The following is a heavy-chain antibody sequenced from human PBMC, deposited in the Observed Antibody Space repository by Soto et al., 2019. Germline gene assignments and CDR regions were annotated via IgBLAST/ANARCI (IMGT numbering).Heavy chain of an antibody. J-gene: IGHJ4*02. CDR1: GGSFPGYY. Sequence: PSETLSLTCTVQGGSFPGYYWTWIRQPPGKGLEWIGEISHGGSTSYSTSLKSRLTISQDTSKNHFSLTLTSLTAADTGVYYCAVLIGGSNYFDFWGQGALVTVSS. V-gene: IGHV4-34*01. CDR3: AVLIGGSNYFDF. D-gene: IGHD3-16*01. CDR2: ISHGGST.